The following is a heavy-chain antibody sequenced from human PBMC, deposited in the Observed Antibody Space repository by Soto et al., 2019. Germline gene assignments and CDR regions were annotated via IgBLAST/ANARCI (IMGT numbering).Heavy chain of an antibody. CDR2: IKSKTDGGTT. J-gene: IGHJ6*02. CDR3: TTALLRNYYYYGMDV. V-gene: IGHV3-15*01. D-gene: IGHD4-17*01. Sequence: PWWSLRLSCSASIFTFSNAWMSWFRQAPGKGLEWVGRIKSKTDGGTTDYAAPVKGRFTISRDDSKNTLYLQMNSLKTEDTAVYYCTTALLRNYYYYGMDVWGQGTTVTVSS. CDR1: IFTFSNAW.